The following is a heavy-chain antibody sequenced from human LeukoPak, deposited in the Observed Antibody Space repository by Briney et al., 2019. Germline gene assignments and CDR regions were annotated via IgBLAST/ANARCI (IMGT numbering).Heavy chain of an antibody. CDR2: ISSSGSTI. V-gene: IGHV3-48*04. J-gene: IGHJ4*02. CDR3: VGRRELAIDY. Sequence: PGRSLRLSCAASGFTFSSYGMHWVRQAPGKGLEWVSYISSSGSTIYYADSVKGRFTISRDNAKNSLYLQMNSLRAEDTAVYYCVGRRELAIDYWGQGTLVTVSS. D-gene: IGHD1-26*01. CDR1: GFTFSSYG.